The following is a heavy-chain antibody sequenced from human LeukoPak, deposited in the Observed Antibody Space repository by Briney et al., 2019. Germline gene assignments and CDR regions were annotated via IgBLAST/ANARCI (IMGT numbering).Heavy chain of an antibody. CDR1: GGSISSDY. CDR2: IHYSGST. CDR3: ARHNIAYGRIYYFDY. D-gene: IGHD4-17*01. J-gene: IGHJ4*02. Sequence: SETLPLTCTVSGGSISSDYWSWIRQPPGKGLEWIGYIHYSGSTNYNPSLQSRVTISVDTSKNQFSLRLNSVTAADTAVFYCARHNIAYGRIYYFDYWGQGTLVTVSS. V-gene: IGHV4-59*08.